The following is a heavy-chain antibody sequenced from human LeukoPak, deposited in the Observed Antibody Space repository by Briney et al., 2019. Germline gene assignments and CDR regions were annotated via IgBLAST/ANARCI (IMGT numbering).Heavy chain of an antibody. CDR3: ARGVCSSTSCYTNWFDP. Sequence: PSETLSLTCAVYGGSLSGYYWSWIRQPPGKGLEWLGEINHSGSTNYNPSLKSRVTISVDTSKNQFSLKLSSVTAADTAVYYCARGVCSSTSCYTNWFDPWGQGTLVTVSS. CDR1: GGSLSGYY. J-gene: IGHJ5*02. V-gene: IGHV4-34*01. D-gene: IGHD2-2*02. CDR2: INHSGST.